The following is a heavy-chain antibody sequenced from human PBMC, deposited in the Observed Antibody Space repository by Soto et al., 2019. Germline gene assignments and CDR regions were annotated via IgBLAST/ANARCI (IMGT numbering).Heavy chain of an antibody. CDR1: GASISSGGYS. CDR3: ARRPNYYDSSRNWFDP. V-gene: IGHV4-30-2*01. CDR2: VFHSGST. Sequence: PSETLSLTCAVSGASISSGGYSWNWIRQPPGKGLEWIGCVFHSGSTNYNPSLKSRVTISVDRSTNQFSLKLSSVTAADTAVYYCARRPNYYDSSRNWFDPWGQGTLVTVSS. J-gene: IGHJ5*02. D-gene: IGHD3-22*01.